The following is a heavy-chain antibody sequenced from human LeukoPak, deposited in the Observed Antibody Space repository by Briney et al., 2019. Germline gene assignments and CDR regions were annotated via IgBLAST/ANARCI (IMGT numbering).Heavy chain of an antibody. CDR1: GGSISSSSYY. CDR2: IYYSGST. V-gene: IGHV4-39*01. Sequence: PSETLSLTCTVSGGSISSSSYYWGWIRQPPGKGLEWIGSIYYSGSTYYNPSLKSRVTISVDTSKNQFSLKLSSVTAADTAVYYCARLHPRELLVDYWAREPWSPSPQ. D-gene: IGHD1-26*01. CDR3: ARLHPRELLVDY. J-gene: IGHJ4*02.